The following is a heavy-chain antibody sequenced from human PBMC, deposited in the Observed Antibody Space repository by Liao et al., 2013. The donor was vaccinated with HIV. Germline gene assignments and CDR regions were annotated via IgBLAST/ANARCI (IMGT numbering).Heavy chain of an antibody. CDR2: VSGSGST. D-gene: IGHD4-17*01. V-gene: IGHV4-61*02. CDR3: ARETGLWRITVTTDYFYMDV. Sequence: QVQLQESGPGLVKPSQTLSLSCTVSGDSINSGGFYWSWIRQPAGKGLEWLGRVSGSGSTNYNPSLKSRVTVSLDTSKNQFSLHLNSVTAADTAVYFCARETGLWRITVTTDYFYMDVWGKGTAVTVSS. CDR1: GDSINSGGFY. J-gene: IGHJ6*03.